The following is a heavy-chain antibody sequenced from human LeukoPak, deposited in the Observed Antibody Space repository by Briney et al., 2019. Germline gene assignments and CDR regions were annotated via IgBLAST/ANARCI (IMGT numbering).Heavy chain of an antibody. CDR2: IVVGSGNT. CDR1: GFTFTSSA. D-gene: IGHD6-19*01. J-gene: IGHJ4*02. V-gene: IGHV1-58*02. CDR3: AAVVRVAGKPGSSC. Sequence: SVKVSCKASGFTFTSSAMQWVRQARGQRLEWIGWIVVGSGNTNYAQKLQERVTITRDMSTSTAYMELSSLRSEDTAVYYCAAVVRVAGKPGSSCWGQGTLVTVSS.